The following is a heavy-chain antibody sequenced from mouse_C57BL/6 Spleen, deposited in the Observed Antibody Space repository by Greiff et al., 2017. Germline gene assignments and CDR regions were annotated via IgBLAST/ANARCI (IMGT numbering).Heavy chain of an antibody. J-gene: IGHJ3*01. CDR1: GYSITSGYY. CDR3: ARDGVYGTTGFAY. CDR2: IRYDGST. D-gene: IGHD2-1*01. V-gene: IGHV3-6*01. Sequence: EVQLMQSGPGLVKPSPSLSLTCSVTGYSITSGYYWNWIRQFPGNNLEWMGYIRYDGSTNYNPSLKNRISFTLDTSNNQCFLKLNSVTTEDTATDYCARDGVYGTTGFAYWGQGTLVTVSA.